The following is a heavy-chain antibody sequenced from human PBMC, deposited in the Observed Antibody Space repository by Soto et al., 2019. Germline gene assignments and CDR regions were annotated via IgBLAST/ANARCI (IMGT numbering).Heavy chain of an antibody. V-gene: IGHV1-2*02. CDR3: ARSLTEGYCTITGCYTRPLYGMDV. Sequence: ASVKVSCKASGYTFSGYYIHWLRQAPGQGLEWMGWISPNSGGTNYAQKFQGRVTVTRDTPTSTAYMELSRLTSDDTAVYYCARSLTEGYCTITGCYTRPLYGMDVWGQGTTVTVSS. CDR1: GYTFSGYY. CDR2: ISPNSGGT. D-gene: IGHD2-2*02. J-gene: IGHJ6*02.